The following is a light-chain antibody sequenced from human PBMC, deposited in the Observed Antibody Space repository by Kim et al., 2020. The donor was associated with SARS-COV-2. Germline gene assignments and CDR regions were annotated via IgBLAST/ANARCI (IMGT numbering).Light chain of an antibody. Sequence: ALGQKVRITCQGDSLRNYYASWYHQKPGQAPILVIFGKNNRPSGIPDRFSGSSSGNTASLTITGAQAEDEADYYCNSRDSSGNHLLFGGGTQLTVL. CDR2: GKN. J-gene: IGLJ2*01. V-gene: IGLV3-19*01. CDR3: NSRDSSGNHLL. CDR1: SLRNYY.